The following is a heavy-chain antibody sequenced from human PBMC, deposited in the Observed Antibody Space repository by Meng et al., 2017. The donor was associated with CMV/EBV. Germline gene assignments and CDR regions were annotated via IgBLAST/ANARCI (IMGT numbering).Heavy chain of an antibody. V-gene: IGHV1-69*05. Sequence: SVKVSCKASGGTFSSYAISRVRQAPGQGLEWMGGIIPIFGTANYAQKFQGRVTITTDESTSTAYMELSSLRSEDTAVYYCVLDSSGWYSMWGQGTLVTVSS. CDR3: VLDSSGWYSM. D-gene: IGHD6-19*01. CDR2: IIPIFGTA. CDR1: GGTFSSYA. J-gene: IGHJ4*02.